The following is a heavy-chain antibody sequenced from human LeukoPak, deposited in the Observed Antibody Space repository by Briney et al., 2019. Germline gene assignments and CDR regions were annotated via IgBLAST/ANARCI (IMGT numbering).Heavy chain of an antibody. J-gene: IGHJ6*03. CDR1: GLGFSGSA. V-gene: IGHV3-73*01. CDR2: IRSKANNYAT. Sequence: PGGSLRLSCAASGLGFSGSAMHWVRQASGKGLEWVGRIRSKANNYATAYAASVKDRFTISRDDSKNTAYLQVNSLKTEDTAVYYCASPSLYYMDVWGKGTTVTVSS. CDR3: ASPSLYYMDV.